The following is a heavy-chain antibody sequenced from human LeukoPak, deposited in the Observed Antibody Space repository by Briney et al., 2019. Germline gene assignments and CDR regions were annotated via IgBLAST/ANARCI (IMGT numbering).Heavy chain of an antibody. J-gene: IGHJ4*02. CDR3: ARDSSGYRDY. D-gene: IGHD3-22*01. CDR1: GYTFTSYA. Sequence: SCKASGYTFTSYAMHWVRQAPGKGLEWVAVISYDGSNKYYADSVKGRFTISRDNSKNTLYLQMNSLRAEDTTVYYCARDSSGYRDYWGQGTLVTVSS. V-gene: IGHV3-30*04. CDR2: ISYDGSNK.